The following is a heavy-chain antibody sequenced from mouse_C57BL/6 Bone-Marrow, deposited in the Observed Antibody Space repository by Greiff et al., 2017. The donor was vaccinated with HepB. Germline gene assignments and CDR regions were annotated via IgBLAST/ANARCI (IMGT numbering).Heavy chain of an antibody. Sequence: SGAELVRPGSSVKMSCKTSGYTFTSYGINWVKQRPGQGLEWIGYIYIGNGYTEYNEKFKGKATLTSDTSSSTAYMQLSSLTSGDSAIYFCARYDYGSSYERYFDYWGQGTTLTVSS. J-gene: IGHJ2*01. CDR1: GYTFTSYG. CDR3: ARYDYGSSYERYFDY. D-gene: IGHD1-1*01. CDR2: IYIGNGYT. V-gene: IGHV1-58*01.